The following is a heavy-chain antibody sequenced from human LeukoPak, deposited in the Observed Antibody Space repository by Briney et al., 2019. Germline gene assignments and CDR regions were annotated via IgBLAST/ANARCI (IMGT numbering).Heavy chain of an antibody. CDR2: ITSSSYYL. V-gene: IGHV3-21*01. CDR3: ARGTGGYYMDV. Sequence: GGSLRLSCAASGFTFSGYSMNWVRQAPGKGLEWVSSITSSSYYLYYADSVKGRFTISRDNAKNSLYLQMNSLRAEDTAVYYCARGTGGYYMDVWGKGTTVTVSS. J-gene: IGHJ6*03. CDR1: GFTFSGYS. D-gene: IGHD1-14*01.